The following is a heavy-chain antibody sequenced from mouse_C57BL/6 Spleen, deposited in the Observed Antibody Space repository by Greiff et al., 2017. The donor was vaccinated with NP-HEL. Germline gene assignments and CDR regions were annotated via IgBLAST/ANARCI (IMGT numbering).Heavy chain of an antibody. V-gene: IGHV10-1*01. CDR2: IRSKSNNYAT. Sequence: EVKLLESGGGLVQPKGSLKLSCAASGFSFNTYAMNWVRQAPGKGLEWVARIRSKSNNYATYYADSVKDRFTISRDDSESMLYLQMNNLKTEDTAMYYCVRLLGDDYDWYFDVWGTGTTVTVSS. D-gene: IGHD2-4*01. CDR3: VRLLGDDYDWYFDV. CDR1: GFSFNTYA. J-gene: IGHJ1*03.